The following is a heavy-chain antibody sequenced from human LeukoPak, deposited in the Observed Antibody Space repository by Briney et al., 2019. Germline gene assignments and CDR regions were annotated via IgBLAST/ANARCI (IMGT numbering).Heavy chain of an antibody. CDR3: AKDSAFYYIDV. V-gene: IGHV3-30*02. J-gene: IGHJ6*03. CDR1: GFTFNNYG. D-gene: IGHD3-10*01. Sequence: GGSLRLSCAASGFTFNNYGMHWVRQAPGKGLEWVAFIRYNGNNQYYADSVKGRFTVSRDNSKNTLYLQMNSLKGDDTAVYYCAKDSAFYYIDVWGKGTTVIISS. CDR2: IRYNGNNQ.